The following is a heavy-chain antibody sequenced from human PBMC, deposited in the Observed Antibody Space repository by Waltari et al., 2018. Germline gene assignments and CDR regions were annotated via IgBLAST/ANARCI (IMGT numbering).Heavy chain of an antibody. J-gene: IGHJ4*02. V-gene: IGHV1-8*03. Sequence: QVQLVQSGAEVKKPGASVKVSCKTSGYSFSDYDINWVRQATGQGLEGMGWMNPKNGNTGYAHKFKGRVTITSDTSTETVYMELSSLRVDDTAVYYCARVPGISVAGSDSWGQGTLVTVSS. D-gene: IGHD6-19*01. CDR2: MNPKNGNT. CDR3: ARVPGISVAGSDS. CDR1: GYSFSDYD.